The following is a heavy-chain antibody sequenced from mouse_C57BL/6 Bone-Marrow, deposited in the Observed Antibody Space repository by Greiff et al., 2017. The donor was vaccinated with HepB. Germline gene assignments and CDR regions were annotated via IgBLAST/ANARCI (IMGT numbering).Heavy chain of an antibody. CDR2: ISNGGGST. Sequence: EVQVVESGGGLVQPGGSLKLSCAASGFTFSDYYMYWVRQTPEKRLEWVAYISNGGGSTYYPDTVKGRFTISRDNAKNTLYLQMSRLKSEDTAMYYCARHSIYDGYYPFAYWGQGTLVTVSA. V-gene: IGHV5-12*01. J-gene: IGHJ3*01. D-gene: IGHD2-3*01. CDR1: GFTFSDYY. CDR3: ARHSIYDGYYPFAY.